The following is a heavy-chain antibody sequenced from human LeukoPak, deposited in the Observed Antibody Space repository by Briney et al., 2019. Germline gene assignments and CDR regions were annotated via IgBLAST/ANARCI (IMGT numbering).Heavy chain of an antibody. V-gene: IGHV4-39*07. CDR2: IYYSGST. Sequence: PSETLSLTCTVSGGSISSSSYYWGWIRQPPGKGLEWIGSIYYSGSTYYNPSLKSRVTISVDTSKNQFSLKLSSVTAADTAVYYCANEGDCSGGSCFGAFDIWGQGTMVTVSS. CDR3: ANEGDCSGGSCFGAFDI. J-gene: IGHJ3*02. D-gene: IGHD2-15*01. CDR1: GGSISSSSYY.